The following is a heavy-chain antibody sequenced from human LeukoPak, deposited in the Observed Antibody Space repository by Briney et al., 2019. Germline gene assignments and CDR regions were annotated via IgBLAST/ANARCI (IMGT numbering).Heavy chain of an antibody. CDR3: ARGPGYCSGGSCYGYIDY. J-gene: IGHJ4*02. Sequence: PGGSLRLSCAASGFTFSSYAMSWVRQAPGKGLEWVAVISYDGSNEYYEDSVKGRFTISRDNSKNTLYLQMNSLRTEDTSVYYCARGPGYCSGGSCYGYIDYWGQGILVTVSS. D-gene: IGHD2-15*01. CDR2: ISYDGSNE. V-gene: IGHV3-30-3*01. CDR1: GFTFSSYA.